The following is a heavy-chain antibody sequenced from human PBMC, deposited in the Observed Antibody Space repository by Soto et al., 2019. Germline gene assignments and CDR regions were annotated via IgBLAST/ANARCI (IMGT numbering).Heavy chain of an antibody. V-gene: IGHV1-69*04. CDR2: IIPLLDIA. CDR3: VRDSPIGSTYSGYDGIDY. CDR1: GGTFSNDI. D-gene: IGHD5-12*01. J-gene: IGHJ4*02. Sequence: SVKVSCKASGGTFSNDIITWVRQAPGQGLEWMGRIIPLLDIANYAQKFQGRVTITAVKSTSTAYMELNSLRSEDTAVYYCVRDSPIGSTYSGYDGIDYWGQGTLVTVSS.